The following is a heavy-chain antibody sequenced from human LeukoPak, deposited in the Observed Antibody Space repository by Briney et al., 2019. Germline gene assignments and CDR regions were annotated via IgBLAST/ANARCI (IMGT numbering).Heavy chain of an antibody. CDR2: ISGSGGST. V-gene: IGHV3-23*01. D-gene: IGHD3-22*01. J-gene: IGHJ4*02. Sequence: GGSLRLSCVASGFTLISYAMSWVRQAPGKGLEWVSAISGSGGSTYYADSVKGRFTISRDNSKNTLYLQMNSLRAEGTAVYYCAKELLTMAMIEQWGQEPGVTVSS. CDR3: AKELLTMAMIEQ. CDR1: GFTLISYA.